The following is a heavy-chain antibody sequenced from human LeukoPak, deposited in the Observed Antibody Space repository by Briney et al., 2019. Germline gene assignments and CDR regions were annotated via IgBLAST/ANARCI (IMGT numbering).Heavy chain of an antibody. CDR1: GGSISSSTSY. J-gene: IGHJ4*02. D-gene: IGHD2-21*01. CDR3: ARRDCGGDCYSGVKIDY. Sequence: PSETLSLTCTVSGGSISSSTSYWGWIRQPPGKGLEWIGSSYCSGSTYYNPSLKSRVTISVDTSKKQFSLKLSSVTAADTAVYYCARRDCGGDCYSGVKIDYWGQGTLVTVSS. V-gene: IGHV4-39*01. CDR2: SYCSGST.